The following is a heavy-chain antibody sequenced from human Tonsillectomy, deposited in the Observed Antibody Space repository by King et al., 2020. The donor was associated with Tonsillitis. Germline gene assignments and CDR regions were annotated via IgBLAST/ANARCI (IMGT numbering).Heavy chain of an antibody. CDR1: GFTFSSYG. J-gene: IGHJ4*02. CDR2: ISYDGSNK. Sequence: VQLVESGGGVVQPGRSLRLSCAASGFTFSSYGMHWVRQAPGKGLEWVAVISYDGSNKYYADSVKGRFTISRDNSKNTLYLQMNSLRPEDTAVYYCAKDHGSGWYSGYDYWGQGTLVTVSS. CDR3: AKDHGSGWYSGYDY. V-gene: IGHV3-30*18. D-gene: IGHD6-19*01.